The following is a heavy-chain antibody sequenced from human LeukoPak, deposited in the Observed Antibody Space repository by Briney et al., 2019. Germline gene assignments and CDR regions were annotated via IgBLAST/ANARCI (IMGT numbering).Heavy chain of an antibody. CDR2: IYHSGST. V-gene: IGHV4-31*03. CDR3: ARGEWDLLFDY. J-gene: IGHJ4*02. Sequence: SETLSLTCTVSGVSISSGGYYWSWIRQHPGKGLEWIGYIYHSGSTYYNPSLKSRVTISVDASKNQFSLNLSSVTAADTAVYYCARGEWDLLFDYWGQGTLVTVSS. D-gene: IGHD1-26*01. CDR1: GVSISSGGYY.